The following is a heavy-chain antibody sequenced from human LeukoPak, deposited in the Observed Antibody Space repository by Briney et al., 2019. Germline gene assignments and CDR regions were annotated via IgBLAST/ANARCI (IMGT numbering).Heavy chain of an antibody. D-gene: IGHD4-17*01. CDR2: INPNSGGT. V-gene: IGHV1-2*02. J-gene: IGHJ5*02. Sequence: ASVKVSCKASGYTFTGYYMHWVRQAPGQGREWMGWINPNSGGTNYAQKFQGRVTMTRDTSISTAYMELSRLRSDDTAVYYCARVSNGDYAVDWFDPWGQGTLVTVSS. CDR1: GYTFTGYY. CDR3: ARVSNGDYAVDWFDP.